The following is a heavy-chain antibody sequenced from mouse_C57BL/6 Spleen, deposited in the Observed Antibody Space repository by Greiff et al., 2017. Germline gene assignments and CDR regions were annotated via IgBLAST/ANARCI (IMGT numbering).Heavy chain of an antibody. D-gene: IGHD2-1*01. CDR2: IDPEDGET. CDR3: AREEDGKASFAY. CDR1: GFNIKDYY. V-gene: IGHV14-2*01. Sequence: VHVKQSGAELVKPGASVKLSCTASGFNIKDYYMHWVKQRTEQGLEWIGRIDPEDGETKYAPKFQGKATITADTSSNTAYLQLSSLTSEDTAVYYCAREEDGKASFAYWGQGTLVTVSA. J-gene: IGHJ3*01.